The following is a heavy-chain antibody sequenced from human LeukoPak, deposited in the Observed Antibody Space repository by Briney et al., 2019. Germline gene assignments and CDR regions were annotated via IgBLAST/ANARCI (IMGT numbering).Heavy chain of an antibody. V-gene: IGHV1-2*02. CDR3: ARVYSGYENWFDP. Sequence: ASVKVSCKASGYTFTGYYMHWVRQAPGQGLEWMGWINPNSGGTNHAQKFQGRVTMTRDTSISTAYMELSRLRSDDTAVYYCARVYSGYENWFDPWGQGTLVTVSS. J-gene: IGHJ5*02. CDR2: INPNSGGT. D-gene: IGHD5-12*01. CDR1: GYTFTGYY.